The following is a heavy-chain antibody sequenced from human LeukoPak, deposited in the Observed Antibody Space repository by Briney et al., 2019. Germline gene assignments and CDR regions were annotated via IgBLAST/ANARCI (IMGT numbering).Heavy chain of an antibody. CDR1: GFTFNIYA. Sequence: VGSLRLSCAASGFTFNIYAIHWVRQAPGKGLEWVAVISYDVSNKYYAASVEGRFTISRNNSKNTLSLQLNSLRPEDTAGFYCARDQPGYGGYDTRFDYWGQGTLVTVSS. D-gene: IGHD5-12*01. CDR3: ARDQPGYGGYDTRFDY. CDR2: ISYDVSNK. J-gene: IGHJ4*02. V-gene: IGHV3-30*04.